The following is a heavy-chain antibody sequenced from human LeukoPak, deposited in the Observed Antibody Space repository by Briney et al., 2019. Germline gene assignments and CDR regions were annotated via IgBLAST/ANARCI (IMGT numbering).Heavy chain of an antibody. CDR2: ISYDGSNK. Sequence: GRSLRLSCAASGFTFSSYAMHWVRQAPGKGLEWVAVISYDGSNKYYADSVKGRFTISRDNSKNTLYLQMNSLRAEDTAVCYCARVRWELLLIDYWGQGTLVTVSS. J-gene: IGHJ4*02. V-gene: IGHV3-30-3*01. D-gene: IGHD1-26*01. CDR3: ARVRWELLLIDY. CDR1: GFTFSSYA.